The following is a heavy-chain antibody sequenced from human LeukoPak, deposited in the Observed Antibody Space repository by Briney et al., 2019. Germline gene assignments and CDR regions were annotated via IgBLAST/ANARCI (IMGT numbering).Heavy chain of an antibody. V-gene: IGHV3-23*01. CDR1: GFTFSSYA. Sequence: PGGSLRLSCAASGFTFSSYAMSWVRQAPGKGLEWVSAISGGGVNTYYADSVKGRFTISRDNSKNTLYLQMNSLRAEDTAVYYCAKSIRERWPYDSWGQGTLVTVSS. J-gene: IGHJ4*02. CDR2: ISGGGVNT. CDR3: AKSIRERWPYDS. D-gene: IGHD6-19*01.